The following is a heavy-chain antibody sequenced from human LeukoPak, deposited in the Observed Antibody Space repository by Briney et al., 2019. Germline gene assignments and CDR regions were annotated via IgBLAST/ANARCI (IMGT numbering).Heavy chain of an antibody. CDR2: IRYDGSNK. J-gene: IGHJ4*02. V-gene: IGHV3-30*02. D-gene: IGHD2-8*02. Sequence: PGGSLRLSCAASGFTFSSYGMRWVRQAPGKGLEWVAFIRYDGSNKYYADSVKGRFTISRDNSKNTLYLQMNSLRAEDTAVYYCAKDSFRGHTGLFDYWGQGTLVTVSS. CDR3: AKDSFRGHTGLFDY. CDR1: GFTFSSYG.